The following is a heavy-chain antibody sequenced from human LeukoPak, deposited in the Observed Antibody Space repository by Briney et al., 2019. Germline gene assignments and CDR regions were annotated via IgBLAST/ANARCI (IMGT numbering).Heavy chain of an antibody. D-gene: IGHD5-18*01. CDR1: GGSISSYY. CDR2: IYYSGST. CDR3: ARDLVDTAMGYYYGMDV. V-gene: IGHV4-59*01. J-gene: IGHJ6*02. Sequence: SETLSLTCTASGGSISSYYWSWIRQPPGKGLEWIGYIYYSGSTNYNPSLKSRVTISVDTSKNQFSLKLSSVTAADTAVYYCARDLVDTAMGYYYGMDVWGQGTTVTVSS.